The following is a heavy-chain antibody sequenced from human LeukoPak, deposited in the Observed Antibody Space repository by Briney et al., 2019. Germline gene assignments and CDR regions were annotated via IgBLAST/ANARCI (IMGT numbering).Heavy chain of an antibody. CDR3: ARHFDY. Sequence: SETLSLTCTVSGGSIRSSGNYWGWIRQPPGQGLEWIGSIAYSGSTYYNPSLKSRVTISEDTSKNQFSLKLNSVTAADTAVYYCARHFDYWGQGTLVTVSS. CDR2: IAYSGST. V-gene: IGHV4-39*01. J-gene: IGHJ4*02. CDR1: GGSIRSSGNY.